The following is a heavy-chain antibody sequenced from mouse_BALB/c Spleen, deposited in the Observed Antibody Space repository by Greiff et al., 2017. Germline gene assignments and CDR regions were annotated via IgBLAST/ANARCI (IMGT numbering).Heavy chain of an antibody. CDR1: GFNIKDTY. Sequence: EVKLQQSGAELVKPGASVKLSCTASGFNIKDTYMHWVKQRPEQGLEWIGRIDPANGNTKYDPKFQGKATITADTSSNTAYLQLSSLTSEDTAVYYCGYDGYSLFDYWGQGTTLTVSS. V-gene: IGHV14-3*02. J-gene: IGHJ2*01. CDR2: IDPANGNT. D-gene: IGHD2-3*01. CDR3: GYDGYSLFDY.